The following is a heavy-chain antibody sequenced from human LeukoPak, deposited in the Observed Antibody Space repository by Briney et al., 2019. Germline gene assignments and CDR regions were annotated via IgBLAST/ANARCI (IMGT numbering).Heavy chain of an antibody. V-gene: IGHV5-51*01. D-gene: IGHD2-15*01. CDR2: IYPGDSDT. CDR1: GYNFTNYW. CDR3: ARDGYCSGGSCYPGFKY. Sequence: GESLKISCKGSGYNFTNYWIGWVRQMPGKGLEWMGIIYPGDSDTRYSPSFQGQVTISADKSISTAYLQRSSLKASDTAMYYCARDGYCSGGSCYPGFKYWGQGTLVTVSS. J-gene: IGHJ4*02.